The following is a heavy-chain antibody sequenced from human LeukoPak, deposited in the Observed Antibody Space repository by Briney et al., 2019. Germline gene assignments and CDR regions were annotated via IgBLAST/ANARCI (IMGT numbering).Heavy chain of an antibody. D-gene: IGHD1-26*01. Sequence: SETLSLTCTVSGGSISSGSYYWSWIRQPAGKGLEWIGRIYTSGSTNYNPSLKSRVTISVDTSKNQFSLKLSSVTAADTAVYYCARVQIVGASFDYWGQGTPVTVSS. V-gene: IGHV4-61*02. CDR1: GGSISSGSYY. CDR3: ARVQIVGASFDY. CDR2: IYTSGST. J-gene: IGHJ4*02.